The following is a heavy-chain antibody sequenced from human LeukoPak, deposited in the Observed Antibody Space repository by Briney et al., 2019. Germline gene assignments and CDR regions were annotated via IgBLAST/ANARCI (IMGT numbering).Heavy chain of an antibody. V-gene: IGHV1-2*02. Sequence: ASVKVSCKASGYTFTGYYMHWVRQAPGQGLEWMGWINPNSGGTNYAQKFQGRVTMTRDTSISTAYMELSRLRSDDTAVYYCARERDCSSTSCYTWFDPWGQGTLVTVSS. CDR3: ARERDCSSTSCYTWFDP. D-gene: IGHD2-2*02. J-gene: IGHJ5*02. CDR2: INPNSGGT. CDR1: GYTFTGYY.